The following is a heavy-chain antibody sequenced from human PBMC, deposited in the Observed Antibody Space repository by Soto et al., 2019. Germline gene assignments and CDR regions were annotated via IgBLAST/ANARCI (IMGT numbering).Heavy chain of an antibody. CDR2: VNPSGGHT. J-gene: IGHJ4*02. Sequence: QVQLVQSGAEVKKPGASVKVSCKAAGDTFTDYYIHWVLQAPGQGLEWMGTVNPSGGHTTYAQHFLGRMTMTRDTSTSTLYMELTSLTSEDTAVYYCARGGHGVLVAAALDYWGQGTLVTVSS. V-gene: IGHV1-46*01. CDR3: ARGGHGVLVAAALDY. CDR1: GDTFTDYY. D-gene: IGHD2-15*01.